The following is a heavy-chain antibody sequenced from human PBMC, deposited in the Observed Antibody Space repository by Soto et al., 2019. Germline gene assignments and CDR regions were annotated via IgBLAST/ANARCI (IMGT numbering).Heavy chain of an antibody. V-gene: IGHV3-23*01. Sequence: PAWSMRLSCVSSGFTFSSYAMSLVRQAPGKGLEWVSGISGSGGTTYYEDSVKGRFTISRDNSQNTVYLQMNSLRAEDTAVYYCAKGVVPAAPYINWGQGILVTVSS. CDR1: GFTFSSYA. CDR3: AKGVVPAAPYIN. CDR2: ISGSGGTT. J-gene: IGHJ4*02. D-gene: IGHD2-2*01.